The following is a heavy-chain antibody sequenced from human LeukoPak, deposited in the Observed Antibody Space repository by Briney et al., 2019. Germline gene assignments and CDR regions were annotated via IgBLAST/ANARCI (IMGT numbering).Heavy chain of an antibody. CDR2: INPSGGST. V-gene: IGHV1-46*01. CDR3: ARDPGSRGFDP. D-gene: IGHD6-13*01. CDR1: GYTFTSYY. J-gene: IGHJ5*02. Sequence: ASVKVSCKASGYTFTSYYMHWVRQAPAQGLEWMGIINPSGGSTSYAQKFQGRVTMTRDTSTSTVYMELSSLRSEDTAVYYCARDPGSRGFDPWGQGTLVTVSS.